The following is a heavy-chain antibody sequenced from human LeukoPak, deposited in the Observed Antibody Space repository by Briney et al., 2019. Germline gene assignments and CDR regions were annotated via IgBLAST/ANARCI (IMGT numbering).Heavy chain of an antibody. CDR1: GFTFSSYA. V-gene: IGHV3-23*01. CDR2: ISGSGYNT. Sequence: GGSLRLSCAASGFTFSSYAMSWVRQVPGKGLEWVSAISGSGYNTYYADSVKGRFTISTDNSENTLYLHMDTLRAEDTALYFCAKDRSGGTTTTVMVAWGRGTLVTVSS. J-gene: IGHJ5*02. D-gene: IGHD4-17*01. CDR3: AKDRSGGTTTTVMVA.